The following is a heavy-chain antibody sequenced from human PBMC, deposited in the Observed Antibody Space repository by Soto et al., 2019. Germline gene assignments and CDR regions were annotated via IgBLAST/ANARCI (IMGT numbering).Heavy chain of an antibody. Sequence: GGSLILSCAASGFTFSEYYMTWIRQAPGKGLEWVSYISSASGYTNYADSVKGRFTISRDNAKNSLDLQMDSLRADDTAVYYCARVIRGVSYFFDYWGHGTLVTVS. J-gene: IGHJ4*01. CDR2: ISSASGYT. D-gene: IGHD3-10*01. CDR1: GFTFSEYY. CDR3: ARVIRGVSYFFDY. V-gene: IGHV3-11*05.